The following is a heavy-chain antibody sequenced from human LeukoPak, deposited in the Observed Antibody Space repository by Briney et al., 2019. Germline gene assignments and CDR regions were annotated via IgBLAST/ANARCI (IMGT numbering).Heavy chain of an antibody. CDR1: GFSFSSHW. Sequence: ASVKVSCKASGFSFSSHWMHWVRQAPGQGLEWLGLINPAGVVTAYAQKFQGRLTVTSDTSAGIIYMELRTLRSEDTAVYYCERENKYDYKNFDYWGQGTLVTVSS. D-gene: IGHD3-16*01. V-gene: IGHV1-46*01. CDR3: ERENKYDYKNFDY. J-gene: IGHJ4*02. CDR2: INPAGVVT.